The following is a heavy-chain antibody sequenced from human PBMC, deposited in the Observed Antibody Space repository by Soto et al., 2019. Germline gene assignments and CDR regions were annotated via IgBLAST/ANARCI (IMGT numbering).Heavy chain of an antibody. J-gene: IGHJ4*02. V-gene: IGHV3-30*03. CDR3: ARDLSVAGPDY. CDR1: GFTFRSYA. Sequence: GSLRLSCAASGFTFRSYAMHWVRQAPGKGLEWVAVISYDESDKYYADSLKGRFTISRDNSKNTLYLQMNSLRGEDTAVYYCARDLSVAGPDYWGQGTLVTVSS. D-gene: IGHD6-19*01. CDR2: ISYDESDK.